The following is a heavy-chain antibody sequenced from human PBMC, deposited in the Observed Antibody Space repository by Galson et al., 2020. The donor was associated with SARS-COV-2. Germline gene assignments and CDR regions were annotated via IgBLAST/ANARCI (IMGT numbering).Heavy chain of an antibody. J-gene: IGHJ6*02. D-gene: IGHD3-22*01. V-gene: IGHV3-23*01. CDR3: AKAQSADYYDSSGYLGLGYYYGMDV. CDR2: ISGSGGST. CDR1: GFTFSSYA. Sequence: GESLKISCAASGFTFSSYAMSWVRQAPGKGLEWVSAISGSGGSTYYADSVKGRFTISRDNSKNTLYVQMNSLRAEDTAVYYCAKAQSADYYDSSGYLGLGYYYGMDVWGQGTTVTVPS.